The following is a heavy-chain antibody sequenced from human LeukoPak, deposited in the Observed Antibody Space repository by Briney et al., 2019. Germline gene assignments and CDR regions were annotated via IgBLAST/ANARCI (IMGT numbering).Heavy chain of an antibody. J-gene: IGHJ4*02. CDR1: GFTFSSYG. CDR3: ARILGSSQGD. D-gene: IGHD3-16*01. V-gene: IGHV3-30*03. Sequence: GGSLRLSCAASGFTFSSYGMHWVRQAPGKGLEWVAVISYGGSNKYYADSVKGRFTISRDNSKNTLYLQMNSLRAEDTAVYYCARILGSSQGDWGQGTLVTVSS. CDR2: ISYGGSNK.